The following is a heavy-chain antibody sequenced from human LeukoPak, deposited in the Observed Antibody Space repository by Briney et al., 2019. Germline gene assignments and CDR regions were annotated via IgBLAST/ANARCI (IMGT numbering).Heavy chain of an antibody. CDR1: GFTFSSYW. J-gene: IGHJ4*02. CDR2: IKQDGSEK. V-gene: IGHV3-7*01. Sequence: GGSLRLSCAASGFTFSSYWMSWVRQAPGKGLEWVANIKQDGSEKYYVDSVRGRFTISRDNAKNSLYLQMNSLRAEDTAVYYCARNRVPRSTSCYSYWGQGTLVTVSS. CDR3: ARNRVPRSTSCYSY. D-gene: IGHD2-2*02.